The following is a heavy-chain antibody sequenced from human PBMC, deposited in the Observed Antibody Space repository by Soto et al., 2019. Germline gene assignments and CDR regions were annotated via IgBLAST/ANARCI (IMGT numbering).Heavy chain of an antibody. CDR1: GGTFSSFT. CDR3: AKDRRADWESYYYYAMDV. CDR2: IIPIYGTA. J-gene: IGHJ6*02. D-gene: IGHD1-26*01. V-gene: IGHV1-69*01. Sequence: QVQLVQSGAEVKKPGSSVKVSCKASGGTFSSFTISWVRQAPGQGLEWMGGIIPIYGTANYAQKFQGRVTTTADASTRTAYMELSSVRSEDTAVYYCAKDRRADWESYYYYAMDVWGQGTTVTVSS.